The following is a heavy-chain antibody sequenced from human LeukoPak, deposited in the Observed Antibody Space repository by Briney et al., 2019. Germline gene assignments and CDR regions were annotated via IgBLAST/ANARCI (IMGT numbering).Heavy chain of an antibody. CDR2: IIPIFGTA. V-gene: IGHV1-69*13. D-gene: IGHD5-12*01. J-gene: IGHJ4*02. CDR3: ASALDIVATPQWGFDY. CDR1: GGTFSSYA. Sequence: SVKVSCKASGGTFSSYAISWVRQAPGQGLEWMGGIIPIFGTANYAQKFQGRVTITADESTSTAYMELGSLRSEDTAVYYCASALDIVATPQWGFDYWGQGTLVTVSS.